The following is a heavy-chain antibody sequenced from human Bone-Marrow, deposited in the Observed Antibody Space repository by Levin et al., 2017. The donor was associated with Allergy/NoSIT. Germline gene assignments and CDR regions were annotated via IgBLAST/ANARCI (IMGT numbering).Heavy chain of an antibody. CDR2: ISTHKGNT. V-gene: IGHV1-18*01. Sequence: GASVKVSCKASGYTFTSYDISWVRQAPGQGLEWMGWISTHKGNTNFAQKLQGRVTLTTDTFTSTASMDLRSLSSDDTAVYYCARGGAAAGYDHWGQGTLVTVSS. CDR3: ARGGAAAGYDH. D-gene: IGHD6-13*01. J-gene: IGHJ4*02. CDR1: GYTFTSYD.